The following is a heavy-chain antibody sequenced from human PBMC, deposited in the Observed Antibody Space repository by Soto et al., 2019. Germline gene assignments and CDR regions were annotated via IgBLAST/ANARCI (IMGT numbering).Heavy chain of an antibody. D-gene: IGHD6-13*01. J-gene: IGHJ6*02. V-gene: IGHV1-2*04. CDR1: GYTFTGYY. CDR3: ARGDIAAAGTYYYGMDV. Sequence: ASVKLSCKASGYTFTGYYMHWVRQAPGQGLEWMGWINPNSGGTNYAQKFQGWVTMTRDTSISTAYMELSRLRSDDTAVYYCARGDIAAAGTYYYGMDVWGQGTTVTVSS. CDR2: INPNSGGT.